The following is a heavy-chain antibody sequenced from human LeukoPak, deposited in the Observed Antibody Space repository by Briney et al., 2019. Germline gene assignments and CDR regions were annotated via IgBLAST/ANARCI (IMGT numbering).Heavy chain of an antibody. CDR1: GGSFSGYY. J-gene: IGHJ6*03. D-gene: IGHD3-10*01. CDR2: INHSGST. CDR3: ARIPPTRYYYGSGSYYKGSYYYYMDV. Sequence: SETLSLTCAVYGGSFSGYYWSWIRQPPGKGLEWIGEINHSGSTNYNPSLKSRVTISVDTSKNQFSLKLSSVTAADTAVYYCARIPPTRYYYGSGSYYKGSYYYYMDVWGKGTTVTVSS. V-gene: IGHV4-34*01.